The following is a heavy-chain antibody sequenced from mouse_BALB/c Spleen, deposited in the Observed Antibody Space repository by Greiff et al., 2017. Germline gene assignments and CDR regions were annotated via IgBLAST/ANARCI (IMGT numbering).Heavy chain of an antibody. Sequence: EVKVVESGGGLVQPGGSLKLSCAASGFTFSSYGMSWVRQTPDKRLELVATINSNGGSTYYPDSVKGRFTISRDNAKNTLYLQMSSLKSEDTAMYYCARDPIHYYGYAMDYWGQGTSVTVSS. J-gene: IGHJ4*01. V-gene: IGHV5-6-3*01. CDR1: GFTFSSYG. D-gene: IGHD1-2*01. CDR3: ARDPIHYYGYAMDY. CDR2: INSNGGST.